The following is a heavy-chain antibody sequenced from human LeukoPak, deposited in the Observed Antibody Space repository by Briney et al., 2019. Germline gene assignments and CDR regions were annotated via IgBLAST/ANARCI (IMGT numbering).Heavy chain of an antibody. Sequence: GGSLRLSCAASGFTFSSYAMHWVRQAPGKGLEWVALISYDGSNKYYADSVKARFIISRDNSKNTLYLQMNSLRAEDTAVYYCAKDYSKTGYYGSGTYYRPNWFDPWGQGTLVTVSS. D-gene: IGHD3-10*01. V-gene: IGHV3-30*04. CDR1: GFTFSSYA. CDR2: ISYDGSNK. J-gene: IGHJ5*02. CDR3: AKDYSKTGYYGSGTYYRPNWFDP.